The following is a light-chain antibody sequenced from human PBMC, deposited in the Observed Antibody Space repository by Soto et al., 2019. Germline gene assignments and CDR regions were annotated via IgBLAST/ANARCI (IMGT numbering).Light chain of an antibody. CDR3: QQYGSSPRK. CDR1: QSVSSSY. CDR2: GAS. J-gene: IGKJ1*01. V-gene: IGKV3-20*01. Sequence: EIVLTQSPGTLSLSPGERATLSCRASQSVSSSYLAWYQQRPGQAPRLLIYGASSRATSITDRFSGSGSGTDFTLTISRLEPEDFAVYFCQQYGSSPRKFGQGTKVEVK.